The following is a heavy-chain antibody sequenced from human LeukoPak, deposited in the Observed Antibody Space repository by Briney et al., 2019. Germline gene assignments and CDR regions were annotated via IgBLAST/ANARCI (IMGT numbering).Heavy chain of an antibody. CDR3: AKEPYDGTGGYYCDY. D-gene: IGHD3-16*01. CDR2: ITGSGGRT. Sequence: PGGSLRLSCAGSGFTFRSYAMSWGRQAPGKGLEWVSVITGSGGRTDYADSVKGRFTISRDNSKNTLYLQMNSLRAEDTAVYYCAKEPYDGTGGYYCDYWGQGTLVTVSS. V-gene: IGHV3-23*01. J-gene: IGHJ4*02. CDR1: GFTFRSYA.